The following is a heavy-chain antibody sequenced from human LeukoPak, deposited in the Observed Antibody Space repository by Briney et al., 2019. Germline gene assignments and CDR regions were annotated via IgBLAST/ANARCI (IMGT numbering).Heavy chain of an antibody. V-gene: IGHV3-20*04. J-gene: IGHJ4*02. Sequence: GGSLRLSCAASGFNFEDYGMSWGRDGPGKRLEWVSGMKGNGGSTGYADSVWGRFAISRDNAKKYLYLQMNSLRPEDTALYYCARGSGLYYSDSWGQGTLVTVSS. D-gene: IGHD1-26*01. CDR1: GFNFEDYG. CDR2: MKGNGGST. CDR3: ARGSGLYYSDS.